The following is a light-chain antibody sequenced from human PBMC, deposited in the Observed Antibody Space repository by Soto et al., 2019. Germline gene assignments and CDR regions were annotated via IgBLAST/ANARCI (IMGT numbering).Light chain of an antibody. CDR3: QQYDQPPP. V-gene: IGKV1-33*01. CDR2: DAS. CDR1: QDINNH. J-gene: IGKJ5*01. Sequence: DIQMTQSPSSLSASVGDRVTITCQASQDINNHLNWYQQKPGKAPRLLIYDASNLETGVPSKFSVSGSGTDFTFTISSLQPADIATYDFQQYDQPPPFGQGTRLEIK.